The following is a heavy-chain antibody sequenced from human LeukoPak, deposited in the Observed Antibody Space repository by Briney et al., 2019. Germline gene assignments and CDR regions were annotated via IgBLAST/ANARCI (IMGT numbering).Heavy chain of an antibody. Sequence: SETLSLTCTVSGGSISSSSYYWGWIRQPPGKGLEWIGSIYYSGSTYYNPSLKSRVTISVDTSKNQFSLKLSSVTAADTAVYYCARHDVSLITMIVVVITAFDYWGQGTLVTVS. J-gene: IGHJ4*02. CDR2: IYYSGST. CDR3: ARHDVSLITMIVVVITAFDY. CDR1: GGSISSSSYY. V-gene: IGHV4-39*01. D-gene: IGHD3-22*01.